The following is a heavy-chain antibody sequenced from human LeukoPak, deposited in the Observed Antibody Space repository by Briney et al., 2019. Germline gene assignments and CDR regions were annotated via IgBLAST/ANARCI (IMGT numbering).Heavy chain of an antibody. J-gene: IGHJ4*02. D-gene: IGHD3-10*01. CDR2: IFYDGSP. CDR1: GGSISSYY. Sequence: PSETLSLTCTVSGGSISSYYWSWIRKPPGKGLEWIGFIFYDGSPWYNPSLRSRATISVDTPRNQFSLKLTSVTTADTAVYYCAREVRGPSVDFDYWGPGTLVTVSS. CDR3: AREVRGPSVDFDY. V-gene: IGHV4-59*01.